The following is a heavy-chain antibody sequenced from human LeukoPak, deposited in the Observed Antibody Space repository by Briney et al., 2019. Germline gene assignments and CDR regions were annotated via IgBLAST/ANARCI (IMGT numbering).Heavy chain of an antibody. CDR2: IYSGGST. V-gene: IGHV3-53*01. CDR3: ARDSSSWYYFDY. J-gene: IGHJ4*02. Sequence: GGSLRLSCAASGFTVSSNYMSWVRQAPGKGLEWVSVIYSGGSTYYADSVKGRFTISRDNSKNTLYLQMNSLRAEDTAVCFCARDSSSWYYFDYWGQGTLVTVSS. CDR1: GFTVSSNY. D-gene: IGHD6-13*01.